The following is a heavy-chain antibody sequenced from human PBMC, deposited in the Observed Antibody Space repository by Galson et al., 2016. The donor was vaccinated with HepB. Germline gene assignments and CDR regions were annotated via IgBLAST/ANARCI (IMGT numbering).Heavy chain of an antibody. CDR2: IIGSGSIT. Sequence: SLRLSCAASGFIFSGYAMSWVRQAPGKGLEWVSAIIGSGSITYYADSVKGRFTVSRDNSKNTPYLQMNSLRGEDTAVYYGAKGFYGDSTGYFFDYWGQGTLVTVSS. CDR3: AKGFYGDSTGYFFDY. D-gene: IGHD4-17*01. J-gene: IGHJ4*02. CDR1: GFIFSGYA. V-gene: IGHV3-23*01.